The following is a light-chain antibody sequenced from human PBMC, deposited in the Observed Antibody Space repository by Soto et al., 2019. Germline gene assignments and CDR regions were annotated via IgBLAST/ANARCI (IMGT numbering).Light chain of an antibody. CDR2: EVS. J-gene: IGLJ1*01. V-gene: IGLV2-14*01. Sequence: QSVLTQPASVSGSPGQSITISCTGTSSDVGGYDYVSWYQQQSGKAPKLIIYEVSSRPSGVSNRFSGSKSGNTASLTISGLQDDDEADYYCDSFTSSRAYVFGVGTKVTVL. CDR1: SSDVGGYDY. CDR3: DSFTSSRAYV.